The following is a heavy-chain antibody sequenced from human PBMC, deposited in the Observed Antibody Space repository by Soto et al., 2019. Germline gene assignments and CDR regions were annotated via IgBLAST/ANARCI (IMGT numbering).Heavy chain of an antibody. D-gene: IGHD5-18*01. V-gene: IGHV4-30-4*01. CDR2: IYYSGST. CDR1: CGSISGGDYY. J-gene: IGHJ4*02. Sequence: LSLTCTVSCGSISGGDYYLSWIRQPPGKGLEWIGYIYYSGSTYYNPSLKSRVTISVDTSKNQFSLKLSSVTAADTAVYYCARTQRGYSYGQDFDDWGQGTLVTVS. CDR3: ARTQRGYSYGQDFDD.